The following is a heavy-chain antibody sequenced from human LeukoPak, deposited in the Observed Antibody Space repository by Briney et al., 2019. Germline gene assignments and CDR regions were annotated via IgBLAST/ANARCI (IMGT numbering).Heavy chain of an antibody. CDR2: ISAYNGNT. Sequence: GASVNVSCKASGYTFTSYGIIWVRQAPGQGLEWMGWISAYNGNTNYAQKLQGRVTMTTDTSTSTAYMELRSLRSDDTAVYYCARVFVLPLLGYCSSTSCPGAWFDPWGQGTLVTVSS. V-gene: IGHV1-18*01. CDR3: ARVFVLPLLGYCSSTSCPGAWFDP. D-gene: IGHD2-2*01. J-gene: IGHJ5*02. CDR1: GYTFTSYG.